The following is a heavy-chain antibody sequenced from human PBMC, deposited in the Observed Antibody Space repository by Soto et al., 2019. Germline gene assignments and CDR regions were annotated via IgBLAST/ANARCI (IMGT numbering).Heavy chain of an antibody. CDR1: GYSFTSYW. J-gene: IGHJ6*02. Sequence: PGESLKISCKGSGYSFTSYWIGWVRQMPGKGLEWMGIIYPGDSDTRYSPSFQGQVTISADKSISTAYLQWSSLKASDTAMYYCPSHYPQVPRSYYYGLDVWAPGTTVTVSS. CDR3: PSHYPQVPRSYYYGLDV. V-gene: IGHV5-51*01. CDR2: IYPGDSDT. D-gene: IGHD2-2*01.